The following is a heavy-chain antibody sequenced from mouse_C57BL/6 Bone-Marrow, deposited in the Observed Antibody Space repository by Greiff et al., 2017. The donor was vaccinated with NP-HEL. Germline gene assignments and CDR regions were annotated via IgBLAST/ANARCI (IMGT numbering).Heavy chain of an antibody. CDR1: GYTFTSYW. CDR3: AVYGSSYVRFAY. J-gene: IGHJ3*01. Sequence: QVQLQQPGAELVKPGASVKLSCKASGYTFTSYWMQWVKQRPGQGLEWIGEIDPSDSYTNYNQKFKGKATLTVDTSSSTAYMQLSSLTSEDSAVYYCAVYGSSYVRFAYWGQGTLVTVSA. CDR2: IDPSDSYT. D-gene: IGHD1-1*01. V-gene: IGHV1-50*01.